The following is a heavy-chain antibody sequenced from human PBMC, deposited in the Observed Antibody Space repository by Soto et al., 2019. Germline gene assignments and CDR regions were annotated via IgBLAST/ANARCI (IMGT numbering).Heavy chain of an antibody. CDR2: IYYSGST. CDR1: GGSISSSSYY. Sequence: SETLSLTCTVSGGSISSSSYYWGWIRQPPGKGLEWIGSIYYSGSTYYNPSLKSRVTISVDTSKNQFSLKLSSVTAADTAVYYCARLDQHEPYYDFWSGYYFDYWGQGTLVTVSS. J-gene: IGHJ4*02. CDR3: ARLDQHEPYYDFWSGYYFDY. V-gene: IGHV4-39*01. D-gene: IGHD3-3*01.